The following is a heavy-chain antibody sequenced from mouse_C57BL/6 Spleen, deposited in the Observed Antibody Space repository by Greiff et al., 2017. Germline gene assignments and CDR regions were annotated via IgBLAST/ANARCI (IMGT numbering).Heavy chain of an antibody. Sequence: QVQLQQSGAELVRPGASVTLSCKASGYTFTDYEMHWVKQTPVHGLEWIGAIDPETGGTAYNQKFKGKAILTADKSSSTAYMELRSLTSEDSAVYYGTRSYYGSPNWYFDVWGTGTTVTVSS. CDR1: GYTFTDYE. CDR2: IDPETGGT. V-gene: IGHV1-15*01. CDR3: TRSYYGSPNWYFDV. J-gene: IGHJ1*03. D-gene: IGHD1-1*01.